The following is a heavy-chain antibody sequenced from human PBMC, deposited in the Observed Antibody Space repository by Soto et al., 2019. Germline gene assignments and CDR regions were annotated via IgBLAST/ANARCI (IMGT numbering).Heavy chain of an antibody. CDR3: AREKDSSGYYAFDY. J-gene: IGHJ4*02. V-gene: IGHV5-51*01. CDR2: IYPGDSDT. CDR1: GYSFTSYW. Sequence: PGESLKISCKGSGYSFTSYWIGWVRQMPGKGLEWMGIIYPGDSDTRYSPSFQGQVTISXXXXXXTXYXQXXXLKAXDTAMYYCAREKDSSGYYAFDYWGQGTLVTVSS. D-gene: IGHD3-22*01.